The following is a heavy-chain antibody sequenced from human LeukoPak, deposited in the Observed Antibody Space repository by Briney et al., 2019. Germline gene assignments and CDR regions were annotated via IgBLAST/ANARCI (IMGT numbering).Heavy chain of an antibody. CDR2: IYYSGST. J-gene: IGHJ3*02. Sequence: SETLSLTCTVAGGSISSYYWSWIRQPPGKGLEWIGYIYYSGSTNYNPSLKSRVTISVDTSKNQFSLKLSSVTAADTAVYYCARTLNDAFDIWGQGTMVTVSS. V-gene: IGHV4-59*08. CDR1: GGSISSYY. CDR3: ARTLNDAFDI.